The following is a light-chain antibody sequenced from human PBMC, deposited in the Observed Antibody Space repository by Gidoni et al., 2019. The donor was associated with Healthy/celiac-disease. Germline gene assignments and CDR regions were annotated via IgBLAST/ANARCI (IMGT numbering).Light chain of an antibody. V-gene: IGLV2-23*01. Sequence: QSALTQPASVSGSPGQSITISCTGTISDVGSYNLVSWYQQHPGKAPALILYEGTKRPSGVSDRFSGSKSGNTASLTISGLQADDEADYYCSSYASSSTSHVIFGGGTKLTVL. CDR3: SSYASSSTSHVI. CDR2: EGT. J-gene: IGLJ2*01. CDR1: ISDVGSYNL.